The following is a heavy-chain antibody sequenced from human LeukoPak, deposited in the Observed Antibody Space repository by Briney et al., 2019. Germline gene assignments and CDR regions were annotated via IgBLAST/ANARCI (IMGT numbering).Heavy chain of an antibody. CDR3: ATEGYTYGHHSFDV. CDR1: EFSFNNGW. D-gene: IGHD5-18*01. V-gene: IGHV3-15*01. CDR2: IRSKTSGGTT. J-gene: IGHJ3*01. Sequence: GGSLRLSCAASEFSFNNGWMSWVRQAPGKGLEWVGRIRSKTSGGTTEYAAPVRGRFTISRDDSKSTLYLQMDSLETEDTALYYCATEGYTYGHHSFDVWGQGTMVTVSP.